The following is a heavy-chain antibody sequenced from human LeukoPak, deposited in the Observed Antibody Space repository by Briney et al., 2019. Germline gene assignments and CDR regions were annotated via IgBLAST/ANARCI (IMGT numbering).Heavy chain of an antibody. J-gene: IGHJ4*02. V-gene: IGHV4-34*01. CDR3: AKGRGYSYGFYYFDY. Sequence: KPSETLSLTCAVYGGSFSDYYWSWIRQPPGKGLEWIGEINHSGSTNYNPSLKSRVTISVDTSKNQFSLKLSSVTAADTAVYYCAKGRGYSYGFYYFDYWGQGTLVTVSS. CDR1: GGSFSDYY. D-gene: IGHD5-18*01. CDR2: INHSGST.